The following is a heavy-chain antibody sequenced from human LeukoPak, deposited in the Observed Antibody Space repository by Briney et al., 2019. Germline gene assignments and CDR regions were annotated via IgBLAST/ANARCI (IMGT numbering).Heavy chain of an antibody. Sequence: GASVKVSCKASGYTFTNYGINWLRQAPGQGLEWMGWISAYNGNTNYAQRLQGRVTMTTDTSTSTAYMELRSLRSDDTAVYYCARDIGYCSSTSCYFTDAFDIWGQGTMVTVSS. CDR3: ARDIGYCSSTSCYFTDAFDI. CDR2: ISAYNGNT. V-gene: IGHV1-18*01. D-gene: IGHD2-2*01. J-gene: IGHJ3*02. CDR1: GYTFTNYG.